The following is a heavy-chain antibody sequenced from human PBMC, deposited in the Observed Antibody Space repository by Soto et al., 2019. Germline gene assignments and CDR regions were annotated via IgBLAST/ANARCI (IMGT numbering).Heavy chain of an antibody. CDR2: SKDGGRT. CDR1: GGSLSGYY. V-gene: IGHV4-34*04. Sequence: QVQLQQWGAGLLKPSETLSLNYAVNGGSLSGYYWSWIRQPPGKGLEWIGESKDGGRTNNSPSLNRRATISSDTSNNQFSLRLYSVTAADTGVYYCARGQEGVVATHWDQGTLVTVSS. J-gene: IGHJ4*02. CDR3: ARGQEGVVATH. D-gene: IGHD5-12*01.